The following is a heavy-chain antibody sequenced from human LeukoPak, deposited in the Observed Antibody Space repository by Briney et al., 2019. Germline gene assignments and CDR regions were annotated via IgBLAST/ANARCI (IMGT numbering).Heavy chain of an antibody. CDR1: GFIFSNYW. D-gene: IGHD4-17*01. V-gene: IGHV3-7*03. Sequence: PGGSLRLSCAASGFIFSNYWMTWVRQAPGKGLEWMGNIKQDGSQRTYVDSVKGRFTISRDNTKNSLFLQMDSLRAEDTAVYYCARGEIAYGDPPVDWGQGTLVTVSS. CDR3: ARGEIAYGDPPVD. CDR2: IKQDGSQR. J-gene: IGHJ4*02.